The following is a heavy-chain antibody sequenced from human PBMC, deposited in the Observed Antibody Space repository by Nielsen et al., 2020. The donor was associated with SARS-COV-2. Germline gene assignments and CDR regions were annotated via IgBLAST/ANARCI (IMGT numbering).Heavy chain of an antibody. CDR3: AHRPGSDYDFWSGYYRTNWFDP. Sequence: SGPTLVKPTQTLTLTCTFSGFSLSTSGVGVGWIRQPPGKALEWLALIYWNDDKRYSPSLKSRLTITKDTSKNQVVLTMTNMDPVDTATYYCAHRPGSDYDFWSGYYRTNWFDPWGQGTLVTVSS. J-gene: IGHJ5*02. CDR1: GFSLSTSGVG. D-gene: IGHD3-3*01. CDR2: IYWNDDK. V-gene: IGHV2-5*01.